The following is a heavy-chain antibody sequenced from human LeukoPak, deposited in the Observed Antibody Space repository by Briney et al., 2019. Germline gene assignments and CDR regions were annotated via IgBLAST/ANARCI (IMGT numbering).Heavy chain of an antibody. D-gene: IGHD3-16*01. J-gene: IGHJ4*02. CDR3: ARLGGSYG. CDR2: INPKNGGT. CDR1: GYTFTDYY. Sequence: ASVKVSCKASGYTFTDYYMHWGRQAPGQGLGWMRWINPKNGGTNYSQKFQGRVTMTRDTSISTSYMELGRRRFDGTAVYYGARLGGSYGWGQGTLVTVSS. V-gene: IGHV1-2*02.